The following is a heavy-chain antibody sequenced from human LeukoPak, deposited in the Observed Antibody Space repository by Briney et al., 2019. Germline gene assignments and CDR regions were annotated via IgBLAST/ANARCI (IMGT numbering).Heavy chain of an antibody. D-gene: IGHD3-22*01. V-gene: IGHV4-4*07. J-gene: IGHJ4*02. CDR1: GGSISSYY. Sequence: SETLSLTCTVSGGSISSYYWSWIRQPAGKGLEWIGRIYTSGGTNYNPSLKSRVTMSIDTSKNQFSLKLSSVTAADTAVYYCARDYYDSSGYSYALWGQGTLDTVSS. CDR2: IYTSGGT. CDR3: ARDYYDSSGYSYAL.